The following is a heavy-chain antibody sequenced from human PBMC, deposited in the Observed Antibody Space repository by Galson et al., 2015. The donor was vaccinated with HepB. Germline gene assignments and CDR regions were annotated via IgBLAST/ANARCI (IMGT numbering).Heavy chain of an antibody. J-gene: IGHJ3*02. CDR3: ARPLGIAAAGKSSFDI. CDR1: GYSFTSHW. CDR2: IYPGDSQT. D-gene: IGHD6-13*01. V-gene: IGHV5-51*01. Sequence: QSGAEVKKPGESLKISCKASGYSFTSHWIGWVRQMPGKGLEWMGVIYPGDSQTTYSPSFKGQVTISADRSITTAYLQWNSLKASDSAVYYCARPLGIAAAGKSSFDIWGHGTVVIVSS.